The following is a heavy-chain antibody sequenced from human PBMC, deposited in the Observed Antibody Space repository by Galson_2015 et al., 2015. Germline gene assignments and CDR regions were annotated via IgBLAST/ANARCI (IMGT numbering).Heavy chain of an antibody. CDR1: GFTFTTYS. Sequence: SLRLSCAASGFTFTTYSMNWVRQAPGKGLEWVSTSGRSRVFRFYADSVKGRFTISRDNAKNSLYLEMNNLRAEDTAVYYCARGEDYGDYCYYFDLWGREPWSPSPQ. J-gene: IGHJ4*02. D-gene: IGHD4-17*01. V-gene: IGHV3-21*01. CDR2: SGRSRVFR. CDR3: ARGEDYGDYCYYFDL.